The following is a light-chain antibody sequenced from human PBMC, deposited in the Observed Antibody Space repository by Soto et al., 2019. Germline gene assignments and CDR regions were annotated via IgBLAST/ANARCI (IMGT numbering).Light chain of an antibody. CDR1: ISNIGTNT. V-gene: IGLV1-44*01. Sequence: QTVVTQPPSASGTPGQTVTISCSGTISNIGTNTVNWFQHLPGTAPKLLIDGNNQRPSGVPDRISGSKSGTSASLAISGLQSEDEADYFCAAWDDSLNGWVFGGGTKVTVL. CDR3: AAWDDSLNGWV. CDR2: GNN. J-gene: IGLJ3*02.